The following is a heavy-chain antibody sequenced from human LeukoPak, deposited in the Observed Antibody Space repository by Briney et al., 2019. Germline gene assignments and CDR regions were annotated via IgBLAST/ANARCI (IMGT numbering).Heavy chain of an antibody. CDR1: GFTFSSYG. CDR3: ANSPYGDWSFDF. CDR2: IRYHGRDK. D-gene: IGHD4-17*01. J-gene: IGHJ4*02. Sequence: GGSPRLSCAASGFTFSSYGMHWVRQAPGEGLEWVAFIRYHGRDKYYGDSVKGRFTISRDNSRNTLYLQMGSLRGEDTAVYYCANSPYGDWSFDFWGQGTLVTVSS. V-gene: IGHV3-30*02.